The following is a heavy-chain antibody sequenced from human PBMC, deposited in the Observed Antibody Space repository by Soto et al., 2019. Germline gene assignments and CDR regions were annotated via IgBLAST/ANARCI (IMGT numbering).Heavy chain of an antibody. V-gene: IGHV4-59*01. CDR2: IYYSGST. CDR1: GGSISSYY. D-gene: IGHD2-2*01. Sequence: KPSETLSLTCTVSGGSISSYYWSWIRQPPGKGLEWIGYIYYSGSTNYNPSLKSRVTISVDTSKNQFSLKLSSVTAADTAVYYCARDQQLLYAFDIWGQGTMVTVSS. J-gene: IGHJ3*02. CDR3: ARDQQLLYAFDI.